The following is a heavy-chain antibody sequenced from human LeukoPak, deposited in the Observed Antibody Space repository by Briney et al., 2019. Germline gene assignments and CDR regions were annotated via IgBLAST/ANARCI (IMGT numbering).Heavy chain of an antibody. V-gene: IGHV3-30*03. CDR3: ARDPNRLADYGGDYFGH. CDR2: ISNDGSHK. D-gene: IGHD4-23*01. Sequence: PGGSLRLSCAASGFTFNTYPMHWVRQAPGNGLEWVAVISNDGSHKYYADSVKGRFIISRDNSKNTLSLQMNTLRPDDTAVFYCARDPNRLADYGGDYFGHWGQGTLVTVSS. J-gene: IGHJ4*02. CDR1: GFTFNTYP.